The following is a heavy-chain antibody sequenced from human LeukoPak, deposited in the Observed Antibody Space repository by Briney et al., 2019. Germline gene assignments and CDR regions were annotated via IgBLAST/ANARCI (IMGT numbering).Heavy chain of an antibody. Sequence: SVKVSCKASGGTLSSYSISWVRQAPGQGLEWMGGIFPIFNTANYAQKFQGRVTITADESTSTAYMELSSLRSEDTAVYYCARVPSSGNYYRYYFDYWGQGTLVTVSS. V-gene: IGHV1-69*01. CDR3: ARVPSSGNYYRYYFDY. J-gene: IGHJ4*02. CDR1: GGTLSSYS. D-gene: IGHD3-10*01. CDR2: IFPIFNTA.